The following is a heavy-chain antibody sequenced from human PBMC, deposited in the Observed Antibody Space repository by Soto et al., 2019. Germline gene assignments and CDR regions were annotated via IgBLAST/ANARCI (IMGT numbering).Heavy chain of an antibody. CDR2: INHSGST. CDR3: ARGLRNWNYEGALHY. V-gene: IGHV4-34*01. CDR1: GESFSGYY. D-gene: IGHD1-7*01. J-gene: IGHJ4*02. Sequence: QVQLQQWGAGLLKPSETLSPTCAVYGESFSGYYWTWIRQPPGEGLEWFGEINHSGSTNDNPSLKSRVTISVDTSKNQFSLKLTSVTAADAAIYYCARGLRNWNYEGALHYWGQGTLVTVSS.